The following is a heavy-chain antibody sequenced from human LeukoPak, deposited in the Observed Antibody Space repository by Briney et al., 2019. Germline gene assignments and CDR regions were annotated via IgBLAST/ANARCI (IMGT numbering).Heavy chain of an antibody. CDR2: INHSGST. Sequence: SETLSLTCAVYGGSFSGNYWSWIRQPPGKGLEWIGEINHSGSTNYNPSLQSRVTISVDTSKNQFSLTLSSVTAADTAVYYCARGGSYSRGYYYYYMDVWGKGTTVTVSS. CDR1: GGSFSGNY. CDR3: ARGGSYSRGYYYYYMDV. J-gene: IGHJ6*03. V-gene: IGHV4-34*01. D-gene: IGHD6-13*01.